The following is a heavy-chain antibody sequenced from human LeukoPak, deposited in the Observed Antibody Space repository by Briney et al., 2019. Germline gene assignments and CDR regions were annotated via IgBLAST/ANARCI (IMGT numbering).Heavy chain of an antibody. CDR2: FDPEDGET. CDR3: ATGTTGFGY. D-gene: IGHD1-1*01. Sequence: ASVKVSCKVSAYTLTELSMHWVRQPPAKGLEWMGGFDPEDGETIYAQKFQGRVTMTEDTSTDTAYMELSSLRSADTAVYYCATGTTGFGYWGQGTLVTVSS. CDR1: AYTLTELS. V-gene: IGHV1-24*01. J-gene: IGHJ4*02.